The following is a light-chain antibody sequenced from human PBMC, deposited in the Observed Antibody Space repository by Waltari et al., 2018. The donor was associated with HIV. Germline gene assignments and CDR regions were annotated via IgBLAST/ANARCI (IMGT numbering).Light chain of an antibody. CDR2: KET. Sequence: SYELTQPPSVSVSPGQTARITCSADALPKQFSYWYRQKPGQAPVLLIYKETERPSGIPDRFSGSSSGTTAMLTISGVQAEDEADYYCQTADISETYVVFGGGTKLTVL. CDR1: ALPKQF. V-gene: IGLV3-25*03. CDR3: QTADISETYVV. J-gene: IGLJ2*01.